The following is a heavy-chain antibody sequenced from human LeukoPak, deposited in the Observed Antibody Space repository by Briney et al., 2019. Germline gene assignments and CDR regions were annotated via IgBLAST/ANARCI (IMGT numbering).Heavy chain of an antibody. Sequence: ASVKVSCKASGYTFTGYYMHWVRQAPGQGLEWMGWINPNSGGTNYAQKFQGRVTMTRDTSISTAYMELSRLRSDDTAVYYCASRDCSRTTCTSDYWGQGTLVTVSS. CDR1: GYTFTGYY. CDR2: INPNSGGT. J-gene: IGHJ4*02. CDR3: ASRDCSRTTCTSDY. V-gene: IGHV1-2*02. D-gene: IGHD2-2*01.